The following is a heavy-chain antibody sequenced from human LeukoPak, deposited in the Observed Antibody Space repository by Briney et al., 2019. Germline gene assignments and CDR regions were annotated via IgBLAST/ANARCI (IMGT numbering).Heavy chain of an antibody. CDR1: GFTFSSYG. D-gene: IGHD2-2*01. CDR2: ISYDGSNK. Sequence: GGSLRLSCAASGFTFSSYGMHWVRQAPGKGLEWVAVISYDGSNKYYADSVKGRFTISSDNSKNTLYLQMNSLRAEDTAVYYCAKDIVVVPAAIDYYYYYGMDVWGQGTTVTVSS. J-gene: IGHJ6*02. CDR3: AKDIVVVPAAIDYYYYYGMDV. V-gene: IGHV3-30*18.